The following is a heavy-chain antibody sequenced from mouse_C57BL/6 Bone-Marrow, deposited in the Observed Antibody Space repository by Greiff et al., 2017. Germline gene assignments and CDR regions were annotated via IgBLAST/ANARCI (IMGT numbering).Heavy chain of an antibody. CDR2: IYPRSGHP. Sequence: QVQLKQSGAELARPGASVKLSCKASGYTFTSYGISWVKQRTGQGLEWIGEIYPRSGHPYYNEKFKGKATLTADKSSSTAYMELRSLTSEDSAVYFCARERNYYSSLWYFDVWGTGTTVTVSS. V-gene: IGHV1-81*01. J-gene: IGHJ1*03. D-gene: IGHD1-1*01. CDR1: GYTFTSYG. CDR3: ARERNYYSSLWYFDV.